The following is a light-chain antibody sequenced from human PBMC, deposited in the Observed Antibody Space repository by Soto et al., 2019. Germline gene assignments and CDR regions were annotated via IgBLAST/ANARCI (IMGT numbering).Light chain of an antibody. CDR3: SSNTSSSTRV. Sequence: SVLTQPSPLSGSPGQSITISCPGTSSDVGGYNYVSWYQQHPGKAPKLMIYDVSNRPSGVSNRFSGSKSGNTASLTISGLQAEDEADYYCSSNTSSSTRVFGTGTKVTVL. CDR1: SSDVGGYNY. CDR2: DVS. J-gene: IGLJ1*01. V-gene: IGLV2-14*01.